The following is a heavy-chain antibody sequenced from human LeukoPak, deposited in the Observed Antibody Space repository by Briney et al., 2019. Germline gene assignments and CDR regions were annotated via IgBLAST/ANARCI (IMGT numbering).Heavy chain of an antibody. CDR1: GGSISSGDYY. Sequence: PSETLSLTCSVSGGSISSGDYYWTWIRQHPGQGLEWVGFISYGGSTYYNPSLESRATMSIDTSKKQFSLTLSSVTAADTAVYYCARAACTTTRCYDVDLDNYYFDFWGQGTQVTVSS. CDR3: ARAACTTTRCYDVDLDNYYFDF. J-gene: IGHJ4*02. CDR2: ISYGGST. V-gene: IGHV4-31*03. D-gene: IGHD2-2*01.